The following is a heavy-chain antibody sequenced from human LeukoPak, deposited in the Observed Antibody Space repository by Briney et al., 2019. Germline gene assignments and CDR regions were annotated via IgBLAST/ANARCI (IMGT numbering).Heavy chain of an antibody. Sequence: PGGSLRLSCAASGFTFSSYSMNWVRQAPGKGLEGVSYISSSSSTIYYADSVKGRFTISRDNAKNSLYLQMNSRRAEDTAVYYCARGGLVVPAALLFDYWGQGTLVTVSS. CDR1: GFTFSSYS. V-gene: IGHV3-48*01. J-gene: IGHJ4*02. CDR2: ISSSSSTI. D-gene: IGHD2-2*01. CDR3: ARGGLVVPAALLFDY.